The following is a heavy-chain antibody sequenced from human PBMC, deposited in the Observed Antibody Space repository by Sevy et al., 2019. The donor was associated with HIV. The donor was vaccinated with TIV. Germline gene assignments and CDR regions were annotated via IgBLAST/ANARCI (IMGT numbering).Heavy chain of an antibody. J-gene: IGHJ4*02. CDR2: IYWNDDK. V-gene: IGHV2-5*01. Sequence: SGPTLVNPTQTLTLTCTFSGFSLSTSGVGVGWIRQPPGKALEWLALIYWNDDKRYSPSLKSRLTITKDTSKNQVVLTMTNMDPVETATYYCAHGIGYYGSGSYYNRGGYYFDYWGQGTLVTVSS. CDR1: GFSLSTSGVG. CDR3: AHGIGYYGSGSYYNRGGYYFDY. D-gene: IGHD3-10*01.